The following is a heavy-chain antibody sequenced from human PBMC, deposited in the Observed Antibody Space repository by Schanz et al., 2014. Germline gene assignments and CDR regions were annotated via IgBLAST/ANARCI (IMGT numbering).Heavy chain of an antibody. CDR2: ISGSGGST. CDR1: GFSFSDHA. Sequence: EVELVESGGGLVQPGGSLRLSCAASGFSFSDHAMDWVRQAAGKGLEWVSAISGSGGSTYYADSVKGRFTISRDNSKNTLYLQMNSLRAEDTAVYYCARIGGSVFDYWAQGTLXTVSS. CDR3: ARIGGSVFDY. V-gene: IGHV3-23*04. J-gene: IGHJ4*02. D-gene: IGHD3-10*01.